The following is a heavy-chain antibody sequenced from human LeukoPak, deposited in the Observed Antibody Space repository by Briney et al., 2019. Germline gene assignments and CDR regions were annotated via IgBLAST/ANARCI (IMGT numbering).Heavy chain of an antibody. D-gene: IGHD1-26*01. Sequence: GASVKVSCKASGGTFSSYAISWVRQAPGQGLEWMGGIIPIFGTANYAQKFQGRVTITTDESTSTAYMELSSLRSEDTAVHYCARSFRSYGYYYYYMDVWGKGTTVTVSS. V-gene: IGHV1-69*05. J-gene: IGHJ6*03. CDR2: IIPIFGTA. CDR3: ARSFRSYGYYYYYMDV. CDR1: GGTFSSYA.